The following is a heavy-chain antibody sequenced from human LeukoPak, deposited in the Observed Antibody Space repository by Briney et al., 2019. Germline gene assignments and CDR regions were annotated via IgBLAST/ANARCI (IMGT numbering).Heavy chain of an antibody. CDR3: ARGRKYTSGYRVTELGSGYSDY. CDR1: GGSISSYY. Sequence: SETLSLTCTVSGGSISSYYWSWIRQPPGKGLEWIGYMYYSGSTNYNPSTNYNPSLKSRVTISVDTSKNQFSLKLSSVTAADTAVYYCARGRKYTSGYRVTELGSGYSDYWGQGTLVTVSS. V-gene: IGHV4-59*01. CDR2: MYYSGST. J-gene: IGHJ4*02. D-gene: IGHD5-18*01.